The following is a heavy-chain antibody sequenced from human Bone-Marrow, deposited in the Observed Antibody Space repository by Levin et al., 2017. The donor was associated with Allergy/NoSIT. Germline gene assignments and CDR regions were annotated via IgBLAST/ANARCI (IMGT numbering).Heavy chain of an antibody. V-gene: IGHV3-11*03. J-gene: IGHJ4*02. CDR3: ARKFSANWGLAFDY. Sequence: GGSLRLSCAASGFTFSDYYMSWVRQAPGKGLEWVSYITGSSSFINYADSVKGRFTISRDNAKNSLYLQMNNLRPEDTAVYYCARKFSANWGLAFDYWGQGTLVTVSS. CDR1: GFTFSDYY. D-gene: IGHD7-27*01. CDR2: ITGSSSFI.